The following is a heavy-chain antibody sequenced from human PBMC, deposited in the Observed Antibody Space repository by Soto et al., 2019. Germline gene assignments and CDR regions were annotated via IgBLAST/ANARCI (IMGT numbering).Heavy chain of an antibody. V-gene: IGHV1-46*02. D-gene: IGHD3-3*01. CDR1: GYTFNKYY. Sequence: QVQLVQSGTEVKKPGASVKISCKASGYTFNKYYIHWVRQAPGQGLEWMGIINPDGGRTSYAQKFQDGVIMTGDTSTSTVYRELSSLRSDDTAIYYCARDFELRGTIFGVVILWMYNWLATWGQGTLVTVSS. CDR3: ARDFELRGTIFGVVILWMYNWLAT. CDR2: INPDGGRT. J-gene: IGHJ5*02.